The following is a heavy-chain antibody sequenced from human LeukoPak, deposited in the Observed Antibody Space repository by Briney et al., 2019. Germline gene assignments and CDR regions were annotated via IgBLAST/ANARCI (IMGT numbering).Heavy chain of an antibody. Sequence: GESLKISCKGSGYSFTSYWNGWVRQMPGKGLEWMGIIYPGDSDTRYSPSFQGQVTISADKSISTAYLQWSSLKASDTAMYYCARHDRGELLRTPGALDYWGQGTLVTVSS. CDR2: IYPGDSDT. V-gene: IGHV5-51*01. CDR3: ARHDRGELLRTPGALDY. CDR1: GYSFTSYW. D-gene: IGHD1-26*01. J-gene: IGHJ4*02.